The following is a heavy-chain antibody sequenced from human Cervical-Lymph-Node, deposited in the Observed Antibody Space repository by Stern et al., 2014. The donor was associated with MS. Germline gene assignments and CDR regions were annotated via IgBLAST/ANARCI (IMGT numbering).Heavy chain of an antibody. V-gene: IGHV1-8*01. CDR2: MNPHRCNT. CDR3: ATRYGSGNYSSYNGLDV. Sequence: QVQMVQSGAEVKKPGASVTVSCKASGYNFNNFDINWVRQAAGQGLEWMGWMNPHRCNTVYAQMFQGRIPMTRSTSIEPAYMHLSSLRSEDTAVYYCATRYGSGNYSSYNGLDVWGQGTTVTVSS. CDR1: GYNFNNFD. D-gene: IGHD3-10*01. J-gene: IGHJ6*02.